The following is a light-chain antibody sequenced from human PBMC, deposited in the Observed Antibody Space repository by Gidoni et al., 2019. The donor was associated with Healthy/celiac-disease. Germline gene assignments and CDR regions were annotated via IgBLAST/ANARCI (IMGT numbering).Light chain of an antibody. CDR3: QQYDNLPIT. V-gene: IGKV1-33*01. J-gene: IGKJ5*01. CDR2: DAS. Sequence: DIQMTQSPSSLSASVGDRVTITCQASQDISNYLNWYQQKPGKAPKLLIYDASNLETGVPSRFSGSGSGTDFTFTISSLQPEDIATYYCQQYDNLPITFGHXTRLGIK. CDR1: QDISNY.